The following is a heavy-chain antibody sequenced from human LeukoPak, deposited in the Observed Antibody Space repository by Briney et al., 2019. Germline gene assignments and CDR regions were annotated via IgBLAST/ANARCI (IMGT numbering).Heavy chain of an antibody. V-gene: IGHV1-2*02. Sequence: GASVKVSCKASGYTFTGYYMHWVRQAPGQGLEWMGWINPNSGGTNYAQKSQGRVTMTRDTSISTAYMELSRLRSDDTAVYYCARDISMVCSGGSCYPYNWFDPWGQGTLVTVSS. CDR1: GYTFTGYY. CDR3: ARDISMVCSGGSCYPYNWFDP. CDR2: INPNSGGT. D-gene: IGHD2-15*01. J-gene: IGHJ5*02.